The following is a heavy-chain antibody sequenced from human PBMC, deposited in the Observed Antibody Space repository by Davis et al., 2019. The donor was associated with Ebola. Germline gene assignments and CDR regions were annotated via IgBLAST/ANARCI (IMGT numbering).Heavy chain of an antibody. D-gene: IGHD4-17*01. CDR1: GGSISSYY. V-gene: IGHV3-23*01. CDR3: AKGTFYGHYFDY. CDR2: ISGSGGTT. J-gene: IGHJ4*02. Sequence: ETLSLTCTVSGGSISSYYWSWIRQPPGKGLEWVSAISGSGGTTYYAGSVKGRFTVSRDNSKKTMYLQMNSLRAEDTAVYYCAKGTFYGHYFDYWGQGTLVTVSS.